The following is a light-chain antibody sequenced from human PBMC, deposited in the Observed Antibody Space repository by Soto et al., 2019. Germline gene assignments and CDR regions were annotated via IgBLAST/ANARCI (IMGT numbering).Light chain of an antibody. J-gene: IGKJ4*02. V-gene: IGKV1-5*03. CDR2: KAS. Sequence: THPPLAMAASVGSTSIIASRASQSISSWLAWYQQKPGKAPKLLIYKASSLESGVPSRFSGSGSRTEFTGIRCRLQSDDFATYYYQQYTSDAWTCGGGTRWIS. CDR1: QSISSW. CDR3: QQYTSDAWT.